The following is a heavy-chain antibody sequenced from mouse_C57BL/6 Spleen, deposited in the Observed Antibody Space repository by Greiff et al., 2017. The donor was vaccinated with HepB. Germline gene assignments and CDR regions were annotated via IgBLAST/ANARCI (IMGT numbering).Heavy chain of an antibody. V-gene: IGHV1-4*01. CDR3: AREYGSTYWYFDV. CDR2: INPSSGYT. CDR1: GYTFTSYT. J-gene: IGHJ1*03. Sequence: VKLMESGAELARPGASVKMSCKASGYTFTSYTMHWVKQRPGQGLEWIGYINPSSGYTKYNQKFKDKATLTADKSSSTAYMQLSSLTSEDSAVYYCAREYGSTYWYFDVWGTGTTVTVSS. D-gene: IGHD1-1*01.